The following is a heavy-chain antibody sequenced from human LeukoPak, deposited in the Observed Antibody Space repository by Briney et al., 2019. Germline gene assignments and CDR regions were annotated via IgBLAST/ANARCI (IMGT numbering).Heavy chain of an antibody. CDR3: ARLLDYDTSGDPDTFDI. CDR1: GDSISGDY. CDR2: FHHTAGT. V-gene: IGHV4-59*08. Sequence: PSETLSLTCTVSGDSISGDYWSWIRQYRGRGREWIGYFHHTAGTRYNPSLQSRVTISIDTSRKHFSLKLNSLSASDTAVYFCARLLDYDTSGDPDTFDIWGQGTMVTVSS. D-gene: IGHD3-22*01. J-gene: IGHJ3*02.